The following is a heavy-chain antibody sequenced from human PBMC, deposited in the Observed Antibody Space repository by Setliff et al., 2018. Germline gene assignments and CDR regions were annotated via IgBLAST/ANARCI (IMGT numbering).Heavy chain of an antibody. Sequence: PSETLSLTCTVSGGSISSHYWNWIRQPPGKGLEWIGYIFYSGSTNYNPSLKSRVTISVDTSKNQFSLKLSSVTAAGTAVYYCARVFYYGSGSYLHYFDSWGQGTLVTVSS. CDR1: GGSISSHY. CDR3: ARVFYYGSGSYLHYFDS. D-gene: IGHD3-10*01. V-gene: IGHV4-59*11. J-gene: IGHJ4*02. CDR2: IFYSGST.